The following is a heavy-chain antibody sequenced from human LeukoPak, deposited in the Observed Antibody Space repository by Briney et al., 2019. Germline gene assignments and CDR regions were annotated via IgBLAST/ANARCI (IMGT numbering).Heavy chain of an antibody. Sequence: ASVKASCKASGYTFTDYYMHWVRQAPGQGLEWMGWINLNSGVTRYTQKFQGGVTMTRDTSISTAYMELSRLTSDDTAVYYCARDSATATGFAADYWGQGTLVTVSS. CDR3: ARDSATATGFAADY. D-gene: IGHD6-13*01. CDR1: GYTFTDYY. CDR2: INLNSGVT. V-gene: IGHV1-2*02. J-gene: IGHJ4*02.